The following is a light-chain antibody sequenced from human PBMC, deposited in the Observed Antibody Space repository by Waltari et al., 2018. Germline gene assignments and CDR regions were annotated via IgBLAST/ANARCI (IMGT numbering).Light chain of an antibody. CDR2: EDN. CDR3: QSYDSSNQGV. V-gene: IGLV6-57*04. Sequence: NFMLTQPHSVSESPGKTVTISCTRSSGPIASNYVQWYQPRPGSAPTTVIYEDNERPSGVPDRFSGSIDSSSNSASLTISGLKTEDEADYFCQSYDSSNQGVFGGGTKLTVL. CDR1: SGPIASNY. J-gene: IGLJ3*02.